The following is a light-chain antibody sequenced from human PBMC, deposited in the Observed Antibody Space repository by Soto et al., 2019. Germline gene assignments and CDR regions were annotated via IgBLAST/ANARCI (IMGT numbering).Light chain of an antibody. Sequence: ETVLTQSPATLSLSPGERATLSCRASQSISSSLGWYQQKPGQAPRLLIYDASKRATGIPARFSGSGSGTDFTLPISSPEPEDFAVYYCQQRFTWPAFGPGKRVYL. CDR3: QQRFTWPA. CDR1: QSISSS. CDR2: DAS. J-gene: IGKJ3*01. V-gene: IGKV3-11*01.